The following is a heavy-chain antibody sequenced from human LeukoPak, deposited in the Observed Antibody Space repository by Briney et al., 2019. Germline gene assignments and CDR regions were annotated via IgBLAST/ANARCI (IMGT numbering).Heavy chain of an antibody. Sequence: GGSLRLSCSASGFTFTTFWMNWVRQVPGKGLVWVSLINPDGSTTTYADSVKGRFTISRDNAKNTVYLQMNRLGGEDTAIYYCARDLRGSPDRWGQGTLVTVSS. V-gene: IGHV3-74*01. CDR3: ARDLRGSPDR. D-gene: IGHD3-16*01. J-gene: IGHJ5*02. CDR1: GFTFTTFW. CDR2: INPDGSTT.